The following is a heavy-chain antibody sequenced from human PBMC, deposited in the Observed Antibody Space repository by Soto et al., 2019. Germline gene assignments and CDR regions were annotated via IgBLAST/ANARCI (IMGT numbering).Heavy chain of an antibody. Sequence: SETLSLTCTVSGGSISDFYWSWIRQPPGKGLEWIGYIYYSGSTNYNPSLKSRVTISVDTSKNQFSLNPRSMSPADTAVYYCARVGGLEHRTSDYWGPGTVVTVAS. J-gene: IGHJ4*02. V-gene: IGHV4-59*01. CDR1: GGSISDFY. CDR3: ARVGGLEHRTSDY. CDR2: IYYSGST. D-gene: IGHD3-16*01.